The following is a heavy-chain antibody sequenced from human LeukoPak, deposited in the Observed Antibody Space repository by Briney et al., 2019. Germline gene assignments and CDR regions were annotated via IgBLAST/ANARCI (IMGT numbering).Heavy chain of an antibody. CDR1: GGTFSSYA. Sequence: GASVKVSCKASGGTFSSYAISWVRQAPGQGLEWMGGIIPIFGTANYAQKFQGRVTITADKSTSTAYMELNSLRAEDTAVYYCARAPYGSGSYSGSDYWGQGTLVTVSS. V-gene: IGHV1-69*06. J-gene: IGHJ4*02. CDR3: ARAPYGSGSYSGSDY. CDR2: IIPIFGTA. D-gene: IGHD3-10*01.